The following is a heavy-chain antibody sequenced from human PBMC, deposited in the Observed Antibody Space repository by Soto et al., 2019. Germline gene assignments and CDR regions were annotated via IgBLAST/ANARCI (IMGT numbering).Heavy chain of an antibody. J-gene: IGHJ5*02. CDR1: GYSFTSYG. V-gene: IGHV1-18*04. CDR2: ISTYNGDT. D-gene: IGHD6-19*01. CDR3: ARGDSTGSPRGWFDP. Sequence: QVQLVQSVTEVKKPGASVQVSCKASGYSFTSYGINWVRQAPGQGLEWMGWISTYNGDTNYAQKFQGRVTMTTDISTTTAYMELRRLTSDDTAVYFCARGDSTGSPRGWFDPWGQGTVVTVSS.